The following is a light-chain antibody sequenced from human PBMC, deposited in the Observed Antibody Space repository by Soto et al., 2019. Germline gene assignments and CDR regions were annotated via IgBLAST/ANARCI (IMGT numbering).Light chain of an antibody. Sequence: ELGLTRSPGTLSFSPGERAPLSSRAIQRFSSTTLAWFQQKPGRAPSLLIYGASRRATGIPDRFSGSGSGTDFTLTISRLEPEDFAVYYCQQYERSPTTFGGGTKVEIK. CDR2: GAS. CDR1: QRFSSTT. CDR3: QQYERSPTT. V-gene: IGKV3-20*01. J-gene: IGKJ4*01.